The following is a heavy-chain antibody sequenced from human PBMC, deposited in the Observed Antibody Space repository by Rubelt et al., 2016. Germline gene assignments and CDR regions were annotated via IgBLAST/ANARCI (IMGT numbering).Heavy chain of an antibody. D-gene: IGHD6-25*01. J-gene: IGHJ4*02. CDR2: INHSGST. V-gene: IGHV4-34*01. CDR3: ARGSIAAAGV. Sequence: QVQLQQWGAGLLKPSETLSLTCAVYGGSFSDYYWIWVRQSPGKGLEWIGDINHSGSTNYNPSLKSRVTTSVDTSKNQLSLKLHLVTAADTAVYYCARGSIAAAGVWGQGTLVTVVS. CDR1: GGSFSDYY.